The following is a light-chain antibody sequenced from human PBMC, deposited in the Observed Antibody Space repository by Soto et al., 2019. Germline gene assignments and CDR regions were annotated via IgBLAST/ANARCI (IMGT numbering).Light chain of an antibody. V-gene: IGLV3-1*01. CDR3: QAWDRSTVV. J-gene: IGLJ2*01. CDR2: QDS. Sequence: SYELTQPPSVSVSPGQTASITCSGDKLGDKYACWYQQKPGQSPVLVIYQDSKRPSGIPERFSGSNSGNTATLTISGTQAMEEADYYCQAWDRSTVVFGEGTKLTVL. CDR1: KLGDKY.